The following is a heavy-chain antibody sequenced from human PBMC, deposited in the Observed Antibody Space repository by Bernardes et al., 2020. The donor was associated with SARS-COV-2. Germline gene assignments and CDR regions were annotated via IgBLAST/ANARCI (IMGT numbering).Heavy chain of an antibody. Sequence: SETLSLTCTVSGGSISSGSYYWSWLRPPAGKGLEWIGRIQTSGNTNYNPSLNSRATITLDTSKTQFSLKLSSVTAADTAVYYCARAAGYSYGDDYYYYYGLDVWGQGTPVTVSS. J-gene: IGHJ6*02. CDR2: IQTSGNT. V-gene: IGHV4-61*02. D-gene: IGHD5-18*01. CDR3: ARAAGYSYGDDYYYYYGLDV. CDR1: GGSISSGSYY.